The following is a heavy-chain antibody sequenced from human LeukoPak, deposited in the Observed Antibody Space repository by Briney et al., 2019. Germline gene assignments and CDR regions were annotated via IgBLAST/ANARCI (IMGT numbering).Heavy chain of an antibody. V-gene: IGHV4-59*08. CDR2: IYYSGST. CDR1: GGSISSYY. D-gene: IGHD2-2*01. J-gene: IGHJ4*02. CDR3: ARLGIVAAAPFDY. Sequence: SETLSLTCTVSGGSISSYYWSWIRQPPGKGLEWIGYIYYSGSTNYNPSLKSRVTISVDTSKNQFSLKLSSVTAADTAVYYCARLGIVAAAPFDYWGQGTLVTVSS.